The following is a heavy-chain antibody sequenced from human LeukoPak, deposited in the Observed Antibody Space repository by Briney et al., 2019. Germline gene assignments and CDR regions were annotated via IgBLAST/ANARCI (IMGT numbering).Heavy chain of an antibody. CDR2: VYYSGST. CDR3: ASHRRSHGSEY. Sequence: SETLSLTCTVSGGSFEHYFWSWIRQPPGKGLEWIGYVYYSGSTDYSPSLKSRLTISADTSKSQFSLKLNSVTAADTAVYYCASHRRSHGSEYWGQGPLVTVSS. V-gene: IGHV4-59*01. J-gene: IGHJ4*02. D-gene: IGHD3-10*01. CDR1: GGSFEHYF.